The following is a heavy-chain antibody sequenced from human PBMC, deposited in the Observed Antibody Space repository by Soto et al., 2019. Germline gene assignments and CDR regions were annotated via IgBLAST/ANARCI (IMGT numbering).Heavy chain of an antibody. CDR1: GFTFSSYS. V-gene: IGHV3-48*02. CDR2: ISSSSSTI. J-gene: IGHJ6*02. Sequence: GGSLRLSCAASGFTFSSYSMNWVRQAPGKGLEWVSYISSSSSTIYYADSVKGRFTISRDNAKNSLYLQMNSLRDEDTAVYYCARPGFLEWPTPPYYYYYGMDVWGQGTTVTVSS. CDR3: ARPGFLEWPTPPYYYYYGMDV. D-gene: IGHD3-3*01.